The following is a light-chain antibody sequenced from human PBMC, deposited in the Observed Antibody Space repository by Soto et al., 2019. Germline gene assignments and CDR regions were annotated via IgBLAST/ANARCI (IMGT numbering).Light chain of an antibody. CDR3: QQYGNSST. CDR1: QSVSSSY. CDR2: RAS. V-gene: IGKV3-20*01. J-gene: IGKJ1*01. Sequence: EIVLTQSPGTLSLSPGERATLSCRASQSVSSSYLAWYQQKPGQAPRHLIYRASSRATGIPDRFSGSGSGTDFTLTISRLEPEDFAVYYCQQYGNSSTFGQGTKVDNK.